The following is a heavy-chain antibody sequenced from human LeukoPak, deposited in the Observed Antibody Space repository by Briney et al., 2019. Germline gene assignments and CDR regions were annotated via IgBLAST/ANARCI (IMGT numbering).Heavy chain of an antibody. Sequence: PGGSLGLSCAASGFRFNSYGMTWVRLAPGKGLEWVSAISAGGDRTYYADSVKGRFTISRDNAKNSLYLQMNSLRAEDTAVYYCARVGRSNKPGSWGQGTLVTVSS. CDR2: ISAGGDRT. CDR3: ARVGRSNKPGS. J-gene: IGHJ4*02. CDR1: GFRFNSYG. V-gene: IGHV3-23*01. D-gene: IGHD1-26*01.